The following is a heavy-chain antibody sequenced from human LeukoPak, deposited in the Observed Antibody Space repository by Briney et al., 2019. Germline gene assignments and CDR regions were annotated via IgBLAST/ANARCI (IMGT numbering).Heavy chain of an antibody. CDR1: GGSISASDYY. D-gene: IGHD3-3*01. V-gene: IGHV4-39*01. CDR3: GRITIFGVVDY. CDR2: VHYIGTT. Sequence: SETLSLTCTVSGGSISASDYYWTWIRQPPGKGLEWIGSVHYIGTTYSSPSLKSRVTMSVDPSKNQFSRKLTSVTAADTAVYYCGRITIFGVVDYWGQGTLVTVSS. J-gene: IGHJ4*02.